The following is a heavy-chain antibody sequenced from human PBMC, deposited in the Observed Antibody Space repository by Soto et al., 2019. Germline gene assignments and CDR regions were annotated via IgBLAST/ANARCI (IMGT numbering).Heavy chain of an antibody. CDR3: AKDAGWTLSGIDY. CDR1: GFTFDDYA. D-gene: IGHD3-16*01. V-gene: IGHV3-9*01. J-gene: IGHJ4*02. CDR2: ISWNSGSI. Sequence: PGGSLRLSCAASGFTFDDYAMHWVRQAPGKGLEWVSGISWNSGSIGYADSVKGRFTISRDNAKNSLYLQMNSLRAEDTALYYCAKDAGWTLSGIDYWGQGTLVTVSS.